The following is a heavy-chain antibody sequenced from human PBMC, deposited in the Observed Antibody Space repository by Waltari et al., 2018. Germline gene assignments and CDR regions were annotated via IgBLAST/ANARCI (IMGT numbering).Heavy chain of an antibody. CDR1: GFTFSSYW. Sequence: EVQLVESGGGLVQPGGSLRLSCAASGFTFSSYWMSWVRQAPGKGLEWVANIKQDGSEKYYVDSVKGRFTISRDNAKNSLYLQMNSLRAEDTAVYYCARDDNWNSPLISRVYYYYYYGMDVWGQGTTVTVSS. V-gene: IGHV3-7*04. J-gene: IGHJ6*02. CDR2: IKQDGSEK. D-gene: IGHD1-7*01. CDR3: ARDDNWNSPLISRVYYYYYYGMDV.